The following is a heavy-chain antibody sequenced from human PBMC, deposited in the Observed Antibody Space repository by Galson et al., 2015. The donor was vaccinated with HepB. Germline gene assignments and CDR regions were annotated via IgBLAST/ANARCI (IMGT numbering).Heavy chain of an antibody. CDR1: GFTFSSYA. D-gene: IGHD3-10*01. CDR3: VNGPLKGPFIWFGERNALDI. CDR2: ISSNGGST. V-gene: IGHV3-64D*06. J-gene: IGHJ3*02. Sequence: SLRLSCAASGFTFSSYAMHWVRQAPGKGLEYVSAISSNGGSTYYADSVKGRFTISRDNSKNTLYLQMSSLRAEDTAVYYCVNGPLKGPFIWFGERNALDIWGQGTMVTVSS.